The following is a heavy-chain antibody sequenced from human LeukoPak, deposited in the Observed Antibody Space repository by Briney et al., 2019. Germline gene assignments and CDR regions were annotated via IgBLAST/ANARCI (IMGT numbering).Heavy chain of an antibody. Sequence: SVKVSCKASGGTFSSYAISWVRQAPGQGLEWMGGIIPIFGTANYAQKFQGRVTMTRDTSISTAYMELSRLRSDDTAVYYCAGSMVRGMWGQGTLVTVSS. CDR2: IIPIFGTA. D-gene: IGHD3-10*01. CDR3: AGSMVRGM. J-gene: IGHJ4*02. CDR1: GGTFSSYA. V-gene: IGHV1-69*05.